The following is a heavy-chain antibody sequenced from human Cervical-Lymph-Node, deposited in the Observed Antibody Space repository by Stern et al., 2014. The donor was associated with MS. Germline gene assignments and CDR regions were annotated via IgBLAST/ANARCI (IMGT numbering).Heavy chain of an antibody. J-gene: IGHJ6*02. CDR1: GYSFTAYY. CDR3: ARERHSMDV. V-gene: IGHV1-2*02. Sequence: QVQLVQSGAEVKKPGASVKVSCKASGYSFTAYYMHWVRQAPGQGLEWMGWIDPSSGGTKSAQNLQGRVTMTRDTSISPFYMELSGLTSDDTAVFYCARERHSMDVWGQGTTVTVSS. CDR2: IDPSSGGT.